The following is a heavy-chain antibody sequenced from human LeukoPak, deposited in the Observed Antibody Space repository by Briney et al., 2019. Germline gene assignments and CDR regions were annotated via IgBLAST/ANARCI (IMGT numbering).Heavy chain of an antibody. CDR1: GFTFSHYN. Sequence: GGSLRLSCAASGFTFSHYNMNWVRQAPGKGLEWVSSISSGSTYIYYADSVKGRFTISRDNAKNSLYLQMNCLRAEDTAVYYCAAGREWGDYWGQGILVTVSS. CDR2: ISSGSTYI. V-gene: IGHV3-21*04. J-gene: IGHJ4*02. D-gene: IGHD6-6*01. CDR3: AAGREWGDY.